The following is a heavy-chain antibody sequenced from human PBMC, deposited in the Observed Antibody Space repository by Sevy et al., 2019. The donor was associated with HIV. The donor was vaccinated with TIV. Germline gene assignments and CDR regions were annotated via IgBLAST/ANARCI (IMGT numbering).Heavy chain of an antibody. D-gene: IGHD3-22*01. CDR1: GFRFSTHA. J-gene: IGHJ4*02. V-gene: IGHV3-30-3*01. CDR3: ARDSGIYYYDSSGYYPGDLDY. CDR2: ISYDGSAK. Sequence: GGSLRLSCAASGFRFSTHAMHWVRQAPGKGLDWVALISYDGSAKYYADSVKGRFTISRDNSKNTLYLQMNSLRAEDTAVYYCARDSGIYYYDSSGYYPGDLDYWGQGTLVTVSS.